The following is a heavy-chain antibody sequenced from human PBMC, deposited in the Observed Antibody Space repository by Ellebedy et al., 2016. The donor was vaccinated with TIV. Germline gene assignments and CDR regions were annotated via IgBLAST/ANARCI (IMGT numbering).Heavy chain of an antibody. CDR2: INPSGGST. CDR3: ARARSSGWLHTPDY. Sequence: AASVKVSCKASGYTFTSYYMHWVRQAPGQGLEWMGIINPSGGSTTYAQKLQGRVTMTRDTSTSTVYMGLSSLRSEDTAVYYCARARSSGWLHTPDYWGQGTLVTVSS. D-gene: IGHD6-19*01. V-gene: IGHV1-46*04. CDR1: GYTFTSYY. J-gene: IGHJ4*02.